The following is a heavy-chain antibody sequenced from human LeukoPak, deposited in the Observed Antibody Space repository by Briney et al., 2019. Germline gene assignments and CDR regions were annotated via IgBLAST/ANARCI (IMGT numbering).Heavy chain of an antibody. J-gene: IGHJ4*02. CDR3: ARDGGRYSSSNGDY. Sequence: PGGSLRLSCAASGFTFNNYAMSWVRQAPGKGLEWVSSISSSSSYIYYADSVKGRFTISRDNAKNSLYLQMNSLRAEDTAVYYCARDGGRYSSSNGDYWGQGTLVTVSS. D-gene: IGHD6-13*01. V-gene: IGHV3-21*01. CDR1: GFTFNNYA. CDR2: ISSSSSYI.